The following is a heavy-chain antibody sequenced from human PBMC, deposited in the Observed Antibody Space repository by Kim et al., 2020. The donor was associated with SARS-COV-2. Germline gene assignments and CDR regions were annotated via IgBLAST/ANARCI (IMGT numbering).Heavy chain of an antibody. J-gene: IGHJ6*02. CDR2: INHSGST. V-gene: IGHV4-34*01. CDR3: ARGPFYYYGSGSYYNGMDV. CDR1: GGYFSGYY. Sequence: SETLSLTCAVYGGYFSGYYWSWIRQPPGKGLEWIGEINHSGSTNYNPSLKSRVTISVDTSKNQFSLKLSSVTAADTAVYYCARGPFYYYGSGSYYNGMDVWDQGTTVTVSS. D-gene: IGHD3-10*01.